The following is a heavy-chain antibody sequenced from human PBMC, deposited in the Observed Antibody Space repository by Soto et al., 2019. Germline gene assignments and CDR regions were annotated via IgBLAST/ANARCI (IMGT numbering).Heavy chain of an antibody. V-gene: IGHV4-30-4*01. CDR2: IYYSGST. CDR3: ARVGGFGATTIDY. Sequence: SETLCLTCTVSGGSSSSGDCCWSWIRQPPGKGLEWIGYIYYSGSTYYNPSLKSRVTISVDTSKNQFSLKLSSVTAADTAVYYCARVGGFGATTIDYWGQGTLVTVSS. D-gene: IGHD3-10*01. J-gene: IGHJ4*02. CDR1: GGSSSSGDCC.